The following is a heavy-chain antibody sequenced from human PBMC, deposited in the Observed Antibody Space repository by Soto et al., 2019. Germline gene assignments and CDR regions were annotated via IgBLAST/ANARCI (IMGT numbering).Heavy chain of an antibody. J-gene: IGHJ5*02. Sequence: QLQLQESGPGLVKPSETLSLTCTVSGGSISSSSYYWGWIRQPPGKGLEWIGSIYYSGSTYYNPSLKSRVTISVDTSKNQFSLKLSSVTAADTAVYYCARSKINVWFGELYPNWFDPWGQGTLVTVSS. CDR2: IYYSGST. D-gene: IGHD3-10*01. CDR3: ARSKINVWFGELYPNWFDP. CDR1: GGSISSSSYY. V-gene: IGHV4-39*01.